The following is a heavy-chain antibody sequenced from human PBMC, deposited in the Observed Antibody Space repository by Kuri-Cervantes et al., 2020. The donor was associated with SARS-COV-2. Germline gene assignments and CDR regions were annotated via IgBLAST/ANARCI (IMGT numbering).Heavy chain of an antibody. CDR2: IYTSGST. CDR1: GGSISSYY. V-gene: IGHV4-4*07. Sequence: SETLSLTCTVSGGSISSYYWSWIRQPAGKGLEWIGRIYTSGSTNYNPSLKSRVTISVDTSKNQFSLKLSSVTAADTAVYYCARVRRWLQSNDAFDIWGQGTMVTVSS. J-gene: IGHJ3*02. CDR3: ARVRRWLQSNDAFDI. D-gene: IGHD5-24*01.